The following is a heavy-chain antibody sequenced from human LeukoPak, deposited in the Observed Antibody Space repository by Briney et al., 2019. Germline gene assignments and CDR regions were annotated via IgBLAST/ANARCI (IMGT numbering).Heavy chain of an antibody. V-gene: IGHV3-74*01. CDR2: INSDGSRT. D-gene: IGHD6-6*01. Sequence: PGGSLRLSCAASGFTFSNYWVHWVRQAPGKGLVWVSHINSDGSRTDYADPVKGRFTISRDNSKKTLYLQMNSLRVEDTAIYYCARGSRSSSWGGGAFDIWGQGTAVTVSS. CDR3: ARGSRSSSWGGGAFDI. CDR1: GFTFSNYW. J-gene: IGHJ3*02.